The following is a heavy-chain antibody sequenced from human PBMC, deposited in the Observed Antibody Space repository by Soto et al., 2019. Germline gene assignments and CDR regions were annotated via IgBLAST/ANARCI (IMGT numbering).Heavy chain of an antibody. Sequence: SVKVSCKASGGTFSSYAISWVRQAPGQGLEWMGGIIPIFGTANYAQKFQGRVTITADESTSTAYMELSSLRSEDTAVYYCARSKPTTVTRYYYYYGMDVWGQGTTVTVSS. V-gene: IGHV1-69*13. CDR2: IIPIFGTA. J-gene: IGHJ6*02. D-gene: IGHD4-17*01. CDR3: ARSKPTTVTRYYYYYGMDV. CDR1: GGTFSSYA.